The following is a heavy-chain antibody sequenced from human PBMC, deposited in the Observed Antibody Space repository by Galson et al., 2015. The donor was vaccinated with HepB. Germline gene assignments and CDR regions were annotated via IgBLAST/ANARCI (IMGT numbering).Heavy chain of an antibody. J-gene: IGHJ6*02. D-gene: IGHD3-22*01. CDR2: IYYSGST. CDR3: ARPAPHYYDSSGYENYYYGMDV. Sequence: LSLTCTVSGGSISSSSYYWGWIRQPPGKGLGWIGSIYYSGSTYYNPSLKSRVTISVDTSKNQFSLKLSSVTAADTAVYYCARPAPHYYDSSGYENYYYGMDVWGQGTTVTVSS. CDR1: GGSISSSSYY. V-gene: IGHV4-39*01.